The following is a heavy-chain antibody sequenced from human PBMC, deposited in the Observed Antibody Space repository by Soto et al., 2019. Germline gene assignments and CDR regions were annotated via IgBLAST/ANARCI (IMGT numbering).Heavy chain of an antibody. Sequence: GESLKISCKATGYSFTNYWIGWVRQMPGKGLEWMGTIYPGDSDTRYGPAFEGQVTISADKSITTAYLQWSRLKASATAVYFCARRRQHWSSKICLAHYYYTLDAWGQGTTVTVSS. CDR2: IYPGDSDT. V-gene: IGHV5-51*01. D-gene: IGHD2-2*01. CDR1: GYSFTNYW. CDR3: ARRRQHWSSKICLAHYYYTLDA. J-gene: IGHJ6*02.